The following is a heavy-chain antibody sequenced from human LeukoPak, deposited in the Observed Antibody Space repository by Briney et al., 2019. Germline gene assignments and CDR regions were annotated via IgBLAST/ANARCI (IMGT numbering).Heavy chain of an antibody. J-gene: IGHJ1*01. CDR2: ISAYNGNT. D-gene: IGHD4-17*01. V-gene: IGHV1-18*01. CDR3: ARDHYGDEYFQH. Sequence: ASVKVSCKASGYTFPSYSISWVRQAPGQGLEWMGWISAYNGNTNYAQKLQGRVTMTTDTSTSTAYMELRSLRSDDTAVYYCARDHYGDEYFQHWGQGTLVTVSS. CDR1: GYTFPSYS.